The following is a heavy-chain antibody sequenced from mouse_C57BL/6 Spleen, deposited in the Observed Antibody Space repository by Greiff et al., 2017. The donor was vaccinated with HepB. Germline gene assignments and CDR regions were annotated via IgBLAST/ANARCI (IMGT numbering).Heavy chain of an antibody. D-gene: IGHD2-2*01. CDR2: IDPEDGEN. CDR1: GFNIKDYY. CDR3: ARATMVTWYFDV. V-gene: IGHV14-2*01. Sequence: VQLQQSGAELVKPGASVKLSCTASGFNIKDYYMHWVKQRTEQGLEWIGRIDPEDGENKSDPKFQGKATITADTASNTAYLQLSSLTSEDTAVYYGARATMVTWYFDVWGTGTTVTVSS. J-gene: IGHJ1*03.